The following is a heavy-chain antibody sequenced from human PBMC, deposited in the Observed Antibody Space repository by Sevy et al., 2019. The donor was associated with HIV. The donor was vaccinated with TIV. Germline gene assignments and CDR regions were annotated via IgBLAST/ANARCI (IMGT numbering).Heavy chain of an antibody. V-gene: IGHV3-15*01. CDR1: GFTFSNAW. D-gene: IGHD5-18*01. CDR3: RYSYGPFDY. CDR2: IKSKTDGGTT. J-gene: IGHJ4*02. Sequence: GWSLRLSCAASGFTFSNAWMSWVRQAPGKGLEWVGRIKSKTDGGTTDYAAPVKGRFTISRDDSKNTLFLQMNSLKTEDTAVYYCRYSYGPFDYWGQGTLVTVSS.